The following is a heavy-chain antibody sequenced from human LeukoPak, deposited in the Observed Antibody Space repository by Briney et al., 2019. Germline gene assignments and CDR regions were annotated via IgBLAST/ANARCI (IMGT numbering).Heavy chain of an antibody. CDR3: ASGYCSSASCYHFHC. CDR2: IYYSGST. V-gene: IGHV4-30-4*01. Sequence: SETLSLTCTVSGGSISSGDYYWTWIRQPPGKGLEWIGYIYYSGSTYYNPSLKSRVTVSVDTSKNQFSLKLSSVTAADTAVYYCASGYCSSASCYHFHCWGQGTLVTVSS. D-gene: IGHD2-2*01. J-gene: IGHJ4*02. CDR1: GGSISSGDYY.